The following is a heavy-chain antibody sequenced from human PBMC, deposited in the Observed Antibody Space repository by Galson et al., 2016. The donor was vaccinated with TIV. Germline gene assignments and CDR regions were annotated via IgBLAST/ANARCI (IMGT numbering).Heavy chain of an antibody. CDR2: ILYDGSSQ. Sequence: SLRLSCAASGFIFSHFGMHWVRQSPGKGLEWLAVILYDGSSQFYADSVEGRFAISRDNSKNTLYLQMNSLGAEDTALYYCAKSGDSRSIDSWGQGTLVIVSS. J-gene: IGHJ4*02. D-gene: IGHD3-22*01. V-gene: IGHV3-30*18. CDR1: GFIFSHFG. CDR3: AKSGDSRSIDS.